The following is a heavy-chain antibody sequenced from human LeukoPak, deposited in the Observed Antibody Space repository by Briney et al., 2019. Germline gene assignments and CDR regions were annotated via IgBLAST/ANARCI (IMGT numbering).Heavy chain of an antibody. V-gene: IGHV3-23*01. CDR3: AKDRVGNSYLFDS. D-gene: IGHD6-6*01. CDR2: ITNSGGNT. J-gene: IGHJ4*02. Sequence: GGSLRLSCAAAGFTFSSYAMSWVRQAPGKGLEWVSGITNSGGNTYYADSVKGRFTISRDNSKNTLYLQMNSLRAEDTAVYYCAKDRVGNSYLFDSWGRGTLVTVSS. CDR1: GFTFSSYA.